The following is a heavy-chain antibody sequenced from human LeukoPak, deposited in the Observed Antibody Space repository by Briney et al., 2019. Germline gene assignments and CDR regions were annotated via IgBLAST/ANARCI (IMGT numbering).Heavy chain of an antibody. D-gene: IGHD3-22*01. CDR2: ISGSGGST. CDR1: GFTFSSYA. J-gene: IGHJ4*02. V-gene: IGHV3-23*01. CDR3: AKLDSSGYYSPFDY. Sequence: GGSLRLSCAASGFTFSSYAMSWVRQAPGKGLEWVSAISGSGGSTYYADSVKGRFTISRDNSKNTLYLQMSSLRAEDTAVYYCAKLDSSGYYSPFDYWGQGTLVTVSS.